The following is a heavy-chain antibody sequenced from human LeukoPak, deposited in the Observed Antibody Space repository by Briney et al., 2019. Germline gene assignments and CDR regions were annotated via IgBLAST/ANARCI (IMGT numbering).Heavy chain of an antibody. CDR3: ARVRPSGWHHDSGWFAP. V-gene: IGHV4-59*01. J-gene: IGHJ5*02. CDR1: GGSISSYY. CDR2: IYYSGST. D-gene: IGHD6-19*01. Sequence: PSETLSLTCTVSGGSISSYYWSWVRQPPGKGLEWIGYIYYSGSTNYNPSLKSRVTISLDTSKNQFSLKLSYVTAADTAVYYCARVRPSGWHHDSGWFAPWGQGTLVTVSS.